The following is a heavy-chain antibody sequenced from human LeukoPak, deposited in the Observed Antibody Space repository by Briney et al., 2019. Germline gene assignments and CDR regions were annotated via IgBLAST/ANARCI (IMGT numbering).Heavy chain of an antibody. D-gene: IGHD5-24*01. CDR3: AKDLHGAYFDY. V-gene: IGHV3-30*02. J-gene: IGHJ4*02. CDR2: IWYDGSEN. CDR1: GFTFSSYG. Sequence: PRGSLRLSCAASGFTFSSYGLHWARQAPGRGREWVAIIWYDGSENYYADSVKGRFTSSRDNSKNTLYLQMNSLRAEDTAVYYCAKDLHGAYFDYWGQGTLVTVSS.